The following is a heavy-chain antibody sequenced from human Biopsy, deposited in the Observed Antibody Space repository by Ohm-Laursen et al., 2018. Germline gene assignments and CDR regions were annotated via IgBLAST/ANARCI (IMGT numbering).Heavy chain of an antibody. J-gene: IGHJ4*02. CDR3: ARQVDFWSGYVDY. CDR2: IYYSGNT. D-gene: IGHD3-3*01. V-gene: IGHV4-39*01. CDR1: GGSINDSTYH. Sequence: GTLSPTCTVSGGSINDSTYHWGWIRQSPGKGLEWIGNIYYSGNTDYSPSLKSRVTISVDTSNNQFSLKLRSVTAADTAVYYCARQVDFWSGYVDYWGQGTLVAVSS.